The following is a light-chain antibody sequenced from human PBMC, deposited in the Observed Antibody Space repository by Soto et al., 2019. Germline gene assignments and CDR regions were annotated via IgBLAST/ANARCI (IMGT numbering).Light chain of an antibody. CDR3: QQRSNWLIT. Sequence: IGLSQSPATLSLSPGERATLSCRASQSVSSYLAWYQQKPGQAPRLLIYDASNRATGIPARFSGSGSGTDFTLTISSLEPEDFAVYYCQQRSNWLITFGQGTRLEIK. CDR1: QSVSSY. V-gene: IGKV3-11*01. J-gene: IGKJ5*01. CDR2: DAS.